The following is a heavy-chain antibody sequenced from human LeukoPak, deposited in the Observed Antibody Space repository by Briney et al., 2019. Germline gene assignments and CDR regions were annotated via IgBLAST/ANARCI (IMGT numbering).Heavy chain of an antibody. CDR2: ISGSGGST. V-gene: IGHV3-23*01. Sequence: GGSLRLSCAASGLTFRSYAMSWVRQAPGKGLEWVSSISGSGGSTYYADSVKGRFTVSRDNSKNTVYLQMNSLRAEDTAVYYCAKGSLYDSSGYPDYWGQGTLVTVSS. CDR3: AKGSLYDSSGYPDY. D-gene: IGHD3-22*01. J-gene: IGHJ4*02. CDR1: GLTFRSYA.